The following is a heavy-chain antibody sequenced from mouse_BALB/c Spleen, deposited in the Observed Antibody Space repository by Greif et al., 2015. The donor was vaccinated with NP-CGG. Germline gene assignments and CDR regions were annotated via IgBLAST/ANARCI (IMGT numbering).Heavy chain of an antibody. CDR2: ISYDGSN. CDR1: GYSITSGYY. J-gene: IGHJ4*01. V-gene: IGHV3-6*02. D-gene: IGHD2-1*01. CDR3: AREGGNYDDYAMDY. Sequence: EVKLMESGPGLVKPSQSLSLTCSVTGYSITSGYYWNWIRQFPGNKLEWMGYISYDGSNNYNPSLKNRISITRDTSKNQFFLKLNSVTTEDTATYYCAREGGNYDDYAMDYWGQGTSVTVSS.